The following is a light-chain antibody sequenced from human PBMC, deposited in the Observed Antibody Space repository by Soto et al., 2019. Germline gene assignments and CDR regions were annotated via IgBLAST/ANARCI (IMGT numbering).Light chain of an antibody. Sequence: EIVWTQSPGTLSLSQGARATLSCRASQSVSSSYLAWYQQKPCQAPRLLIYGASSRATGIPDRFSGSGCGTDFTPTISRLEPQDFAVYYGQQYGSSLTWTFSRVTKVEIK. CDR1: QSVSSSY. J-gene: IGKJ1*01. CDR2: GAS. V-gene: IGKV3-20*01. CDR3: QQYGSSLTWT.